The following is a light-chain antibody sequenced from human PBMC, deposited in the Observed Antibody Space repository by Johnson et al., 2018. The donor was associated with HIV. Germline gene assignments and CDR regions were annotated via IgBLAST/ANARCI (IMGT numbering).Light chain of an antibody. Sequence: QSVLTQPPSVSAAPGQKVTISCSGSSSDMGNYAVSWYQQLQGTAPKLLIYENNKRPSGIPDRFSGSKSGTSATLGITGLQTGDEADYYCGTWDSSLSAPWVFGTGTKVTVL. CDR2: ENN. CDR3: GTWDSSLSAPWV. J-gene: IGLJ1*01. CDR1: SSDMGNYA. V-gene: IGLV1-51*02.